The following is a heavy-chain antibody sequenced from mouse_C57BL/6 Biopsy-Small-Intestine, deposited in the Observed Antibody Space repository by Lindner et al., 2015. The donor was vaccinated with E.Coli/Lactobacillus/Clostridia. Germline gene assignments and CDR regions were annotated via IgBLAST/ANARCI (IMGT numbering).Heavy chain of an antibody. CDR1: GYTFTGYY. Sequence: SVKVSCKASGYTFTGYYMHWVRQAPGQGLEWMGWINPNSGDTNYAQKFQGWVTMTRDTSISTAYMEFNRLRSDDTAVYYCARGPRTGDFDYWGQGTLVTVSS. CDR3: ARGPRTGDFDY. D-gene: IGHD4-1*01. CDR2: INPNSGDT. J-gene: IGHJ4*01. V-gene: IGHV1-19*01.